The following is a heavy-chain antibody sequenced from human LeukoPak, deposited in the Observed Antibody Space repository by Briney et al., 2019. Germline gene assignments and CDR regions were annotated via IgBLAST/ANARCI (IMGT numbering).Heavy chain of an antibody. CDR2: IYHSGST. CDR3: ARDRNWTPGYAFDI. J-gene: IGHJ3*02. V-gene: IGHV4-30-2*01. Sequence: SETLSLTCTVSGGSISSGGYYWSWIRQPSGKGLEWIGYIYHSGSTYYNPSLKSRVTISVDRSKNQFSLKLSSVTAADTAVYYCARDRNWTPGYAFDIWGQGTMVTVSS. D-gene: IGHD1-1*01. CDR1: GGSISSGGYY.